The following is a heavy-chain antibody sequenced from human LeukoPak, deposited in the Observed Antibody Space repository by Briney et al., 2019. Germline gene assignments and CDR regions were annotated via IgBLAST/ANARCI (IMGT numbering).Heavy chain of an antibody. CDR1: GFTFSSYS. CDR2: ISSSSSYI. J-gene: IGHJ3*02. CDR3: ALLGVVVPAAIRAFDI. D-gene: IGHD2-2*01. V-gene: IGHV3-21*01. Sequence: GGSLRLSCAASGFTFSSYSMNWVRQAPGKGLEWVSSISSSSSYIYYADSVKGRFTISRDNAKNSLYLQMNSLRAEDTAVYYCALLGVVVPAAIRAFDIWGQGTMVTVSS.